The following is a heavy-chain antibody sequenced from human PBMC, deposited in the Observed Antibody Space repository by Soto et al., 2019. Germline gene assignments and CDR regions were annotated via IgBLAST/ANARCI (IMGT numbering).Heavy chain of an antibody. D-gene: IGHD2-2*01. CDR3: ARGDIVVVPAAMENYYYYYYMDV. J-gene: IGHJ6*03. CDR2: INPSGGST. V-gene: IGHV1-46*03. CDR1: GYTFTSYY. Sequence: GASVKVSCKASGYTFTSYYMHWVRQAPGQGLEWMGIINPSGGSTSYAQKFQGRVTMTRDTSTSTVYMELSSLRSEDTAVYYCARGDIVVVPAAMENYYYYYYMDVWGKGTTVTVSS.